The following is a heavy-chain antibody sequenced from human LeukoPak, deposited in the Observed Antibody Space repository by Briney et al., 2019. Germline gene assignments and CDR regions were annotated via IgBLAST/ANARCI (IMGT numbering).Heavy chain of an antibody. CDR2: ISGSGGST. Sequence: PGGSLRLSCAVSGFTFSSYAMNWVRQAPGKGLEWVSAISGSGGSTYYADSVKGRFTISRDNSKNTLYLQMNSLRAEDTAVYYCAKRGENTYYYYYYMDVWGKGTTVTVSS. D-gene: IGHD2-21*01. CDR1: GFTFSSYA. V-gene: IGHV3-23*01. CDR3: AKRGENTYYYYYYMDV. J-gene: IGHJ6*03.